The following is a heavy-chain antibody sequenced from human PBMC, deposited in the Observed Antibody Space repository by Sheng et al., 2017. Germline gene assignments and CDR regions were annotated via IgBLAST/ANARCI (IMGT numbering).Heavy chain of an antibody. J-gene: IGHJ6*03. CDR2: IYHSGST. D-gene: IGHD1-7*01. CDR1: GYSISSGYY. Sequence: QVQLQESGPGLVKPSETLSLTCTVSGYSISSGYYWGWIRQPPGKGLEWIGSIYHSGSTYYNPSLKSRVTISVDTSKNQFSLKLSSVTAADTAVYYCARVLYGTDWNYGVFYYMDVWGQGTTVTVSS. V-gene: IGHV4-38-2*02. CDR3: ARVLYGTDWNYGVFYYMDV.